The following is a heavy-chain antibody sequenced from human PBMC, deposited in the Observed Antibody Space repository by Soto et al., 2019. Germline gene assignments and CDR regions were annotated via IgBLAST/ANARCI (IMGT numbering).Heavy chain of an antibody. D-gene: IGHD6-13*01. CDR3: ARAPGAAAGMVADYYYYGMDV. J-gene: IGHJ6*02. Sequence: PSETLSLTCTVSGGSISSYYWSWIRQPPGKGLEWIGYIYYSGSTNYNPSLKSRVTISVDTSKNQFSLKLSSVTAADTAVYYCARAPGAAAGMVADYYYYGMDVWGQGTTVTVSS. CDR1: GGSISSYY. CDR2: IYYSGST. V-gene: IGHV4-59*01.